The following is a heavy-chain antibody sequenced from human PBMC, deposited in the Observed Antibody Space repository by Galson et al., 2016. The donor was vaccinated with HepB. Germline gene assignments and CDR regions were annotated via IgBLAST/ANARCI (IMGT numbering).Heavy chain of an antibody. D-gene: IGHD6-6*01. V-gene: IGHV3-30*03. CDR2: ISYDGSDK. J-gene: IGHJ4*02. CDR3: ATDASIASRLVPFFDY. Sequence: SLRLSCATSGFTFSNYGMHWVRQAPGKGLEWVAVISYDGSDKYYADSVRGRFTISRDDSKNTLYLQMHSLRDEDTAVYYCATDASIASRLVPFFDYWGQGTLVTVSS. CDR1: GFTFSNYG.